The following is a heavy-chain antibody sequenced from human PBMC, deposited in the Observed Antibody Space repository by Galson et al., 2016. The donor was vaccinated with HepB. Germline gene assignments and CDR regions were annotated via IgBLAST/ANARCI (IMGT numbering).Heavy chain of an antibody. D-gene: IGHD6-13*01. J-gene: IGHJ4*02. CDR3: ARKSDSSTFDGDH. CDR2: IYSGGST. CDR1: GFTVSSNY. V-gene: IGHV3-66*01. Sequence: SLRLSCAASGFTVSSNYMTWVRQAPGKGLEWVSLIYSGGSTDYADSVKGRFTISRDNSKNTLYLQMNRLRVEDTAVYYCARKSDSSTFDGDHWGQGTLVTVSS.